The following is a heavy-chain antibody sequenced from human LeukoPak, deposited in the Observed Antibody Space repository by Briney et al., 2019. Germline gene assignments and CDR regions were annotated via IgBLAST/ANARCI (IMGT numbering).Heavy chain of an antibody. CDR1: GXTFSDYY. D-gene: IGHD1-26*01. CDR2: ISSSGGYT. Sequence: GGSLRLSCAASGXTFSDYYMSWVRQAPGKGREWVSYISSSGGYTTYADSVKGRFTISRDNAKNSLYLQMNSLRAEDTAVYYCARSRASGSLNQYYFDYWGQGTLVTVSS. J-gene: IGHJ4*02. CDR3: ARSRASGSLNQYYFDY. V-gene: IGHV3-11*06.